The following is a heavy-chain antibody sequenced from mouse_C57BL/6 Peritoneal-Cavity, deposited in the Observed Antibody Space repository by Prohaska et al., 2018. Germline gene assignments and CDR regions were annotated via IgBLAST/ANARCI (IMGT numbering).Heavy chain of an antibody. CDR1: GFTFSNYW. J-gene: IGHJ2*01. D-gene: IGHD2-5*01. Sequence: KLEESGGGLVQPGGSMKLSCVASGFTFSNYWMNWVRQSPEKGLEWVAQIRLKSDNYATHYAESVKGRFTISRDDSKSSVYLQMNNLRAEETGIYYCTGSVYSNYEDYWGQGTTLTVSS. CDR3: TGSVYSNYEDY. V-gene: IGHV6-3*01. CDR2: IRLKSDNYAT.